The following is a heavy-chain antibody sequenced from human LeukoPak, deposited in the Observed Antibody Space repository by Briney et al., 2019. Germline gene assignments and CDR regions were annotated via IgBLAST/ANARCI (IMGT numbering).Heavy chain of an antibody. CDR2: ISGSGGST. CDR1: GFTFSSYA. J-gene: IGHJ4*02. Sequence: GGSLRLSCAASGFTFSSYAMSWVRQAPGKGLEWVSAISGSGGSTYYADSVKGRFTTSRDNSKNTLYLQMNSLRAEDTAVYYCAKKGGYSYGQLYYFDYWGQGTLVTVSS. D-gene: IGHD5-18*01. CDR3: AKKGGYSYGQLYYFDY. V-gene: IGHV3-23*01.